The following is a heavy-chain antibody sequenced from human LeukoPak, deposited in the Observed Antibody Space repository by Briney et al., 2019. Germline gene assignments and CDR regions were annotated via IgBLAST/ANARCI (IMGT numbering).Heavy chain of an antibody. CDR1: GFTFSSYA. V-gene: IGHV3-23*01. Sequence: PGGSLRLSRAASGFTFSSYAMTWVRRAPGKGLEWVSAISGGGGYIYYGDSVKGRFTSSRDNSESTLYLQMNNLRAEDTAVYYCAKNRGTGMAFYDHWGQGTQVTVSS. J-gene: IGHJ4*02. D-gene: IGHD5-18*01. CDR2: ISGGGGYI. CDR3: AKNRGTGMAFYDH.